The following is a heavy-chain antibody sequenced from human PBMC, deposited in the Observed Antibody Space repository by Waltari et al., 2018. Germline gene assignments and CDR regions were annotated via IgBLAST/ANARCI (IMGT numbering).Heavy chain of an antibody. J-gene: IGHJ3*02. CDR1: GYTFTGYY. CDR3: AINTWYYYDSSGVAFDI. Sequence: QVQLVQSGAEVKKPGASVKVSCKASGYTFTGYYMHWVRQAPGQGLEWMGRINPNSGGTNYAQKFQGRVTMTRDTSISTAYMELSRLRSDDTAVYYCAINTWYYYDSSGVAFDIWGQGTMVTVSS. D-gene: IGHD3-22*01. CDR2: INPNSGGT. V-gene: IGHV1-2*06.